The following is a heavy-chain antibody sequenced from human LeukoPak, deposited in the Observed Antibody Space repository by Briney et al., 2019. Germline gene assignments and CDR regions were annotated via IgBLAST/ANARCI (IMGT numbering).Heavy chain of an antibody. J-gene: IGHJ4*02. CDR3: ASVPMYYDFWSGSPSEDY. CDR1: GFTLRNYW. CDR2: IKQDGSEK. Sequence: GGSLRLSCAVSGFTLRNYWMSWVRQAPGKGLEWVANIKQDGSEKYYVDSVKGRFTISRDNAKNSLYLQMNSLRAEDTAVYYCASVPMYYDFWSGSPSEDYWGQGTLVTVSS. V-gene: IGHV3-7*01. D-gene: IGHD3-3*01.